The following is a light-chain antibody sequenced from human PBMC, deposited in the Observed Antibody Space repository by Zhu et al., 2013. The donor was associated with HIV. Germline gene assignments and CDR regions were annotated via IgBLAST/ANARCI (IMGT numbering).Light chain of an antibody. CDR2: RDS. CDR3: QVWDSSVAI. Sequence: SIELTQAPSVSVSPGQTASISCSGDRLGDKYVCWYQQKAGQSPVLVMYRDSQRPSGIPERFSGSNSGNTATLTITGTQAMDEADYYCQVWDSSVAIFGGGTKLTVL. V-gene: IGLV3-1*01. CDR1: RLGDKY. J-gene: IGLJ2*01.